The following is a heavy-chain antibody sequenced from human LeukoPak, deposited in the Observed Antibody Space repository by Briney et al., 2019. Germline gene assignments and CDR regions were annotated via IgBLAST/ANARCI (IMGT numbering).Heavy chain of an antibody. D-gene: IGHD3-10*01. Sequence: GGSLRLSCAASGFTFSSYSMNWVRQAPGKGLEWVSSISSSSSYIYYADSVKGRFTISRDNAKNTLYLQMNGLRAEDTAVYYCAKDNLWFGELYVDYWGQGTLVTVSS. CDR1: GFTFSSYS. CDR3: AKDNLWFGELYVDY. J-gene: IGHJ4*02. V-gene: IGHV3-21*04. CDR2: ISSSSSYI.